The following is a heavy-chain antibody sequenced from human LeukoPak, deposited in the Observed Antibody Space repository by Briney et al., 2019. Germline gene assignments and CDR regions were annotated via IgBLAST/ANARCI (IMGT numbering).Heavy chain of an antibody. J-gene: IGHJ4*01. CDR2: ISGNGDTT. D-gene: IGHD2-2*01. CDR3: VKDEGYCSSVSCSPSY. V-gene: IGHV3-64D*06. Sequence: GGSLRLSCAASGFNFRNYPMHWVRQAPGKGLEYVSAISGNGDTTYYEDSVKGRVTISRDNSKKTLYLQLSSLRVEDTAVYYCVKDEGYCSSVSCSPSYWGQEPWSPSPQ. CDR1: GFNFRNYP.